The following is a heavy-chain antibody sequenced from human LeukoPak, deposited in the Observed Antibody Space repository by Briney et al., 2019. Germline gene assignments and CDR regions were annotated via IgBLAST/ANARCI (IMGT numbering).Heavy chain of an antibody. J-gene: IGHJ4*02. CDR1: GFTFSSYW. Sequence: GGSLRLSCAASGFTFSSYWMSWVRQAPGKGLEWVANIKQDGSEKYYVDSVKGRFTISRDNAKNSLYLQMNSLGAEDTAVYYCARAGYRNYDQYYFDYWGQGTLVTVTS. CDR3: ARAGYRNYDQYYFDY. V-gene: IGHV3-7*01. D-gene: IGHD3-16*02. CDR2: IKQDGSEK.